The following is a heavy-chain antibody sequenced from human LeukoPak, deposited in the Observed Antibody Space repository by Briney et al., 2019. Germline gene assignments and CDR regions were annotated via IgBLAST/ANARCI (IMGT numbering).Heavy chain of an antibody. D-gene: IGHD6-13*01. J-gene: IGHJ4*02. CDR2: IIPIFGTA. CDR3: ARVTGIAAGEYYFDY. Sequence: SVKVPCKASGGTFSSYAISWVRQAPGQGLEWMGGIIPIFGTANYAQKFQGRVTITTDESTSTAYMELSSLRSEDTAVYYCARVTGIAAGEYYFDYWGQGTLVTVSS. CDR1: GGTFSSYA. V-gene: IGHV1-69*05.